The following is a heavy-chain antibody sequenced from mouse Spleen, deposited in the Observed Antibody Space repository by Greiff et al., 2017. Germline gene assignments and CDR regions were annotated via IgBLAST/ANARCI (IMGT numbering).Heavy chain of an antibody. Sequence: QVQLQQPGAELVRPGASVKLSCKASGYTFTSYWINWVKQRPGQGLEWIGNIYPSDSYTNYNQKFKDKATLTVDKSSSTAYMQLSSPTSEDSAVYYCTRLGDGYLYAMDYWGQGTSVTVSS. CDR3: TRLGDGYLYAMDY. CDR1: GYTFTSYW. D-gene: IGHD2-3*01. V-gene: IGHV1-69*02. CDR2: IYPSDSYT. J-gene: IGHJ4*01.